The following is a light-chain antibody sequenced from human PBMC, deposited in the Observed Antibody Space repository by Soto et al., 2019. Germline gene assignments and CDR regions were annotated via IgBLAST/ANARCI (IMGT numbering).Light chain of an antibody. CDR2: DAS. Sequence: EVVLTQSPATLPLSPGERATLSCRASESVSSYLAWYQHKPGQAPRLLIYDASNRATGIPARFSGSGSGTDFTLIITPLEPEDVAVYDCQQRLVWLPTFGHGKRLEIK. CDR1: ESVSSY. CDR3: QQRLVWLPT. V-gene: IGKV3-11*01. J-gene: IGKJ5*01.